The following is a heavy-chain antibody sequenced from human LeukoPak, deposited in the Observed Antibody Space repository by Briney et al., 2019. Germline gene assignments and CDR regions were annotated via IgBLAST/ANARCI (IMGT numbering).Heavy chain of an antibody. J-gene: IGHJ4*02. CDR3: ARAHNWKYGTFDY. CDR2: ISGSGGST. D-gene: IGHD1-7*01. Sequence: PGGSLRLSCAASGFTFSSYTMSWVRQAPGKGLEWVSAISGSGGSTYYADSVKGRFTISRDNAKNSLYLQMNSLRAEDTAVYYCARAHNWKYGTFDYWGQGTLVTVSS. CDR1: GFTFSSYT. V-gene: IGHV3-23*01.